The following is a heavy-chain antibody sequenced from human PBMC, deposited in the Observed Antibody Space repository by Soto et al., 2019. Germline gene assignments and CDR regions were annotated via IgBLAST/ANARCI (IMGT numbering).Heavy chain of an antibody. CDR1: GGSLSSGGYY. CDR3: ARDTQRGYSGYFDS. Sequence: QVQLQESGPGLVKPSQTLSLSCTVSGGSLSSGGYYWSWIRQHPGKCLEWIGFIYYSGSTYYNPSLKSRVTISVDTSQNQCSLKLSSVTAADTAVYYCARDTQRGYSGYFDSWGQGTLVTVSS. CDR2: IYYSGST. J-gene: IGHJ4*02. V-gene: IGHV4-31*03. D-gene: IGHD5-12*01.